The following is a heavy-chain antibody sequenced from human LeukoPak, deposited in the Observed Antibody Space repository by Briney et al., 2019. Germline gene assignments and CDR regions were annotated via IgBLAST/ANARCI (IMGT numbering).Heavy chain of an antibody. CDR2: IYWDDDK. J-gene: IGHJ4*02. V-gene: IGHV2-5*02. D-gene: IGHD2/OR15-2a*01. Sequence: SGPTLVKPTQTLTLTCTFSGFSLSTSGMGVGWIRQPPGKALEWPALIYWDDDKRYSPSLKSRLTITKDTSKNQVVLTMTNMDPVDTATYYCTHRQYSSLGDYWGQGTLVTVSS. CDR1: GFSLSTSGMG. CDR3: THRQYSSLGDY.